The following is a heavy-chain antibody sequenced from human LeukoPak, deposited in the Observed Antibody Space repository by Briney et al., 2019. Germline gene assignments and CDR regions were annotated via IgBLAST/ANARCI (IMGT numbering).Heavy chain of an antibody. V-gene: IGHV3-7*01. J-gene: IGHJ4*02. CDR1: GFSFSSYW. D-gene: IGHD4-11*01. Sequence: PGGSLRLSCAASGFSFSSYWMSWVRQAPGKGPEWVANIKQDGGEKYHVDSVKGRFTISRDNAKNSLYLQMNSLRVEDTAVYYCAREDHSNYNYWGQGTLVTVSS. CDR2: IKQDGGEK. CDR3: AREDHSNYNY.